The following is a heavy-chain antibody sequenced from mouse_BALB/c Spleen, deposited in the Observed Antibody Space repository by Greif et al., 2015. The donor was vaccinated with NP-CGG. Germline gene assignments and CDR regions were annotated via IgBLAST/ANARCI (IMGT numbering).Heavy chain of an antibody. CDR2: IWGDGST. J-gene: IGHJ3*01. D-gene: IGHD1-1*01. V-gene: IGHV2-6-7*01. CDR3: GRGHYGSSFAY. Sequence: QVQLQQSGPGLVAPSQSLSITCTVSGFSLTGYGVNWVRQPPGKGLEWLGMIWGDGSTDYNSALKSRLSISKDNSKSXVFLKMNSLPTEVPARYYCGRGHYGSSFAYWGQGTLVTVSA. CDR1: GFSLTGYG.